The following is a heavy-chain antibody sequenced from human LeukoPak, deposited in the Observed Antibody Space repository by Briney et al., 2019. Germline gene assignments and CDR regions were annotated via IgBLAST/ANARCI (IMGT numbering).Heavy chain of an antibody. V-gene: IGHV4-61*01. J-gene: IGHJ6*03. Sequence: PSETLSLTCTVSGGSISSSSYYWGWIRQPPGKGLEWIGYIYYSGSTNYNPSLKSRVTISVDTSKNQFSLKLSSVTAADTAVYYCARDGGTNHYYYYMDVWGKGTTVTVSS. CDR2: IYYSGST. CDR3: ARDGGTNHYYYYMDV. CDR1: GGSISSSSYY. D-gene: IGHD2-2*01.